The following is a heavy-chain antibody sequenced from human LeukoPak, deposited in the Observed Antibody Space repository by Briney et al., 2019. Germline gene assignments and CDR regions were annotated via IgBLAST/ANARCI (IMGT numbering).Heavy chain of an antibody. CDR2: ISYDGTNK. CDR1: GFTFSSYG. V-gene: IGHV3-30*18. CDR3: AEEHPIVKIVQGMDV. Sequence: GGSLRLSCAAPGFTFSSYGMHWVRQAPGKGLEWVAVISYDGTNKYYADSVKGRFTISRDNSKNTLYLQMNSLRAEDTAVYYCAEEHPIVKIVQGMDVWGQGTTVTVSS. D-gene: IGHD3-22*01. J-gene: IGHJ6*02.